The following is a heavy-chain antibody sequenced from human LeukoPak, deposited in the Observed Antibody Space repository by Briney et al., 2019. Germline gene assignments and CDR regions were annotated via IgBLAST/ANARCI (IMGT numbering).Heavy chain of an antibody. V-gene: IGHV3-48*04. J-gene: IGHJ6*02. CDR3: ARVPYSGLLGYYGMDV. D-gene: IGHD5-12*01. Sequence: GGSLRLSCAASGFTFSRYSMNWVRQAPGKGLEWVSYISSSNTTIYYSDSVKGRFTISRDNAKNSLYLQMNSLRAEDTAVYYCARVPYSGLLGYYGMDVWGQGTTVTVSS. CDR1: GFTFSRYS. CDR2: ISSSNTTI.